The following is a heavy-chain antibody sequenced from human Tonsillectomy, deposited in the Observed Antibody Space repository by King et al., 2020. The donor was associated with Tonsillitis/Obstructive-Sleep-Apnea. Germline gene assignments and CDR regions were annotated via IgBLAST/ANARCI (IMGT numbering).Heavy chain of an antibody. Sequence: VQLVESGGGVVQPGRSLRLSCAASGFTFSSYAIHWVRQAPGKGLEWVAVISYDESDASYADSVKGRFTISRDNSKNTLYLQMNILRPEDTAVYYCASHTERRYCSGGSCYLDVWGKGTTVTVSS. J-gene: IGHJ6*03. V-gene: IGHV3-30*04. CDR2: ISYDESDA. D-gene: IGHD2-15*01. CDR1: GFTFSSYA. CDR3: ASHTERRYCSGGSCYLDV.